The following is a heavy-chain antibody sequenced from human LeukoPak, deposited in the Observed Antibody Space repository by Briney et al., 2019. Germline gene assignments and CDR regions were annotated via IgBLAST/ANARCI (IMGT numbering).Heavy chain of an antibody. Sequence: GGSLRLSCAASGFTFSSYWMSWVRQAPGKGLEWVANIKQDGSEKYYVDSVKGRFTISRDNAKNSLYLQMNSLRAEDTAVYYCARDLSGITGYTYGRGIDYWGQGTLVTVSS. D-gene: IGHD5-18*01. CDR3: ARDLSGITGYTYGRGIDY. CDR1: GFTFSSYW. CDR2: IKQDGSEK. V-gene: IGHV3-7*01. J-gene: IGHJ4*02.